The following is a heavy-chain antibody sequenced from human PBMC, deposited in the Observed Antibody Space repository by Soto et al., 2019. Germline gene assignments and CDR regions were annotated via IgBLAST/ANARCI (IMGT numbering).Heavy chain of an antibody. V-gene: IGHV3-11*01. CDR2: ISSSGSTI. J-gene: IGHJ5*02. D-gene: IGHD2-15*01. CDR3: ARDMSGYCSGGSCYSGWFDP. CDR1: GFTFSDYY. Sequence: QRLSCAASGFTFSDYYMSWIRQAPGKGLEWVSYISSSGSTIYYADSVKGRFTISRDNAKNSLYLQMNSLRAEDTAVYYCARDMSGYCSGGSCYSGWFDPWGQGTLVTVSS.